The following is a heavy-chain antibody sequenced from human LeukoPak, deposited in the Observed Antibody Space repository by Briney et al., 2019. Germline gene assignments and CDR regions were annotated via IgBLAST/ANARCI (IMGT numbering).Heavy chain of an antibody. J-gene: IGHJ4*02. CDR3: ATPPTAYTSGSLGY. Sequence: GGSLRLSCEVARFTFSNFGMRWVRQAPGKGLEWEAIISYDGSTKYYADSVKGRFSISRDNSKNTLYLQMNSLRVEDTAVYYCATPPTAYTSGSLGYWGQGTLVTVSS. CDR2: ISYDGSTK. V-gene: IGHV3-30*03. D-gene: IGHD3-22*01. CDR1: RFTFSNFG.